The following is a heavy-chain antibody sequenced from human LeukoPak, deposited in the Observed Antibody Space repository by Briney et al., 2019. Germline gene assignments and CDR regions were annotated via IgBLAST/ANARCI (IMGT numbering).Heavy chain of an antibody. CDR3: ARDKDSSGYYSNWFDP. J-gene: IGHJ5*02. V-gene: IGHV3-48*04. D-gene: IGHD3-22*01. Sequence: GGSLRLSCAASGFTFSSYSMNWVRQAPGKGLEWVSYISSSSSTIYYADSVKGRFTISRDNAKNSLYLQMNSLRAEDTAVYYCARDKDSSGYYSNWFDPWGQGTLVTVSS. CDR1: GFTFSSYS. CDR2: ISSSSSTI.